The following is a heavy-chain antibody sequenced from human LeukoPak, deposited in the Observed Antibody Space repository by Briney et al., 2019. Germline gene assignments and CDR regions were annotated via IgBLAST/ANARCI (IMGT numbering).Heavy chain of an antibody. Sequence: GGSLRLSCAASGFTFSNNSMNWVRQAPGKGLEWVSYISSSGSTIYYADSVKGRFTISRDNAKNSLYLQMNSLRAEDTAVYYCAELGITMIGGVWGKGTTVTVSS. CDR2: ISSSGSTI. V-gene: IGHV3-48*04. D-gene: IGHD3-10*02. CDR3: AELGITMIGGV. CDR1: GFTFSNNS. J-gene: IGHJ6*04.